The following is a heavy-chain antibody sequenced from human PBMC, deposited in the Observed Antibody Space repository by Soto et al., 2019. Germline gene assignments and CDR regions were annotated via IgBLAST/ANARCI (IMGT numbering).Heavy chain of an antibody. J-gene: IGHJ4*02. CDR2: IYYSGST. Sequence: QVQLQESGPGLVKPSETLSLTCTVSGGSISSYYWSWIRQPPGKGLEWIGYIYYSGSTNYNPSLKIRVTISLDTSKNQFSLKLSSVTAADTAVYYCARADSSSWFDWGQGTLVTVSS. CDR1: GGSISSYY. D-gene: IGHD6-13*01. CDR3: ARADSSSWFD. V-gene: IGHV4-59*13.